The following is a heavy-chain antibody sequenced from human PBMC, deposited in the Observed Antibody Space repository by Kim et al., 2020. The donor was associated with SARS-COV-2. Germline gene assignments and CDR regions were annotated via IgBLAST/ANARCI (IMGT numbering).Heavy chain of an antibody. Sequence: GGSLRLSCAASGFTFSSYGMHWVRQAPGKGLEWVAVISYDGSNKYYADSVKGRFTISRDNSKNTLYLQMNSLRAEDTAVYYCTLGARYDILNDLTLGGDAFDIWGQGTMVTVSS. D-gene: IGHD3-9*01. CDR2: ISYDGSNK. V-gene: IGHV3-33*05. CDR3: TLGARYDILNDLTLGGDAFDI. CDR1: GFTFSSYG. J-gene: IGHJ3*02.